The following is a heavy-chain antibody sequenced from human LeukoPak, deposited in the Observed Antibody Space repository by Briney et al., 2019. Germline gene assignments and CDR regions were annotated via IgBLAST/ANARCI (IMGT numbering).Heavy chain of an antibody. J-gene: IGHJ4*02. V-gene: IGHV3-23*01. CDR1: GFIFSNFA. D-gene: IGHD3-3*01. CDR2: ISGSGGSA. CDR3: AKDDDDFWSGYYSFDY. Sequence: GGSLRLSCIASGFIFSNFAMSWVRQAPGKGLEWVSAISGSGGSAYYADSVKGRFTISRDNPKSTFYLQMNSLRAEDTAVYYCAKDDDDFWSGYYSFDYWGQGTLVTVSS.